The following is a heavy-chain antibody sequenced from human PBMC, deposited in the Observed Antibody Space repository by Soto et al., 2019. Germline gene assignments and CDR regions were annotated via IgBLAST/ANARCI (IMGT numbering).Heavy chain of an antibody. Sequence: PSFQGHVTISADKSISTAYLQWSSLKASDTAMYYCARHNQLLPFDPWGQGTLVTVSS. D-gene: IGHD2-2*01. J-gene: IGHJ5*02. CDR3: ARHNQLLPFDP. V-gene: IGHV5-10-1*01.